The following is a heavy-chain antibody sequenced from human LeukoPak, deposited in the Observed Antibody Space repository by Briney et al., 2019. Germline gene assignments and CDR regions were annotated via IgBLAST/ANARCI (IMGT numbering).Heavy chain of an antibody. V-gene: IGHV4-34*01. Sequence: PSETLSLTCHFSGGSFSSNYWSWFRQPPGGGLEWIAEVYPTGDTKYNPSLTGRVTISADRSRSQFSLRLNSVTAADTAVYYCAGYQWWFQNDTWGQGTLVTVSS. J-gene: IGHJ5*02. CDR3: AGYQWWFQNDT. CDR1: GGSFSSNY. D-gene: IGHD2-15*01. CDR2: VYPTGDT.